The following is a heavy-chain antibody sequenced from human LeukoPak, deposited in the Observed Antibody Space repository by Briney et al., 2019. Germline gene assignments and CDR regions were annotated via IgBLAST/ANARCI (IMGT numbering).Heavy chain of an antibody. Sequence: PGGSLRLSCAASGFTFSSYGMSWVRQAPGKGLEWVSAISGSGGSTYYADSVKGRFTISRDNAKNSLFLQMSSLRAEDTALYFCARGGYSYGYAGVSPHYMAIWGKGTMVTVSS. J-gene: IGHJ6*03. V-gene: IGHV3-23*01. CDR2: ISGSGGST. D-gene: IGHD5-18*01. CDR1: GFTFSSYG. CDR3: ARGGYSYGYAGVSPHYMAI.